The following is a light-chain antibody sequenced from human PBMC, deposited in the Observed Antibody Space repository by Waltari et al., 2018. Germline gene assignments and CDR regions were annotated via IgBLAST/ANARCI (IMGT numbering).Light chain of an antibody. CDR1: QGLSSY. J-gene: IGKJ4*01. Sequence: AIRITQSPSSVSASTGDKDTITCRASQGLSSYLAWYQQKPGKAPKLLIYAASALQNGVPSRFSGSGSGTDFTLTISCLQSEDFATYYCQQYYSFPFLFGGGTKVEIK. CDR2: AAS. CDR3: QQYYSFPFL. V-gene: IGKV1-8*01.